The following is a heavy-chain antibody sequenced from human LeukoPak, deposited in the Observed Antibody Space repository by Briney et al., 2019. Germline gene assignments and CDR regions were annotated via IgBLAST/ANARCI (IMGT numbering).Heavy chain of an antibody. Sequence: ASVKVSCKASGGTFSSYAISWVRQAPGQGLEWMGGIIPIFGTANYAQKFQGRVTITTDESTSTAYMELSSLRSEDTAVYYCARGILNDDTLTGPWGQGTLVTVSS. CDR2: IIPIFGTA. D-gene: IGHD3-9*01. CDR1: GGTFSSYA. J-gene: IGHJ5*02. V-gene: IGHV1-69*05. CDR3: ARGILNDDTLTGP.